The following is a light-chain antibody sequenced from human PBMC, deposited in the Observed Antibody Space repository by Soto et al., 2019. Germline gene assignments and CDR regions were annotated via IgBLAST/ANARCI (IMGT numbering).Light chain of an antibody. J-gene: IGKJ5*01. V-gene: IGKV3-20*01. Sequence: EIVLTQSPGTLSLSPGERATLSCRASHNVSSTYLAWYQQKPGQAPRLLIYGASSRATGIPDRFSGSGSGTDFTLTISRLGPEDFAVYYCQQYGGSPPITFGQGTRLEIK. CDR1: HNVSSTY. CDR2: GAS. CDR3: QQYGGSPPIT.